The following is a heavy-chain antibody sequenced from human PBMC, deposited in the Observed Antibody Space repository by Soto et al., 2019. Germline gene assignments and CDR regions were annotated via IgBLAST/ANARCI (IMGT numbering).Heavy chain of an antibody. V-gene: IGHV3-48*03. CDR1: GFTFSTFE. CDR2: IGGSGTTI. D-gene: IGHD6-19*01. Sequence: EVQLLESGGGLVQPGGSLRLSCAASGFTFSTFEMNWVRQTPEKGLEWLAYIGGSGTTIYYADSVKGRFTISRDNAKNSLFLQMNSLRAEDTAVYYCARDRDSGGWYAAFGYWGQGTLVTVSS. J-gene: IGHJ4*02. CDR3: ARDRDSGGWYAAFGY.